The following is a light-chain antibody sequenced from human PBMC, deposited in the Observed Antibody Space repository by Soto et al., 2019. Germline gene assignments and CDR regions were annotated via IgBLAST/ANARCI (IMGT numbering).Light chain of an antibody. V-gene: IGKV3-11*01. CDR2: DAS. J-gene: IGKJ5*01. Sequence: EILMTQSPATLSVSPGERVTFSCRASQSVSYYLAWYQQKPGQAPRLLIYDASTRATGIPARFSGSGSGTDFTLTISSLEPEDFAVYYCQQRSNWPTTFGQGTRLEIK. CDR3: QQRSNWPTT. CDR1: QSVSYY.